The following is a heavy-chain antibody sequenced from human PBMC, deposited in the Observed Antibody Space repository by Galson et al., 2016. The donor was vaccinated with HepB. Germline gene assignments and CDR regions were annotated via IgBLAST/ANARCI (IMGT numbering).Heavy chain of an antibody. CDR2: SGGTT. CDR3: ARGGKWQLGSLYFDS. Sequence: SGGTTFYAGSVRGRFTISRDNSQNTLYLQMNSLRAEDTAVYFCARGGKWQLGSLYFDSRGQGTLVTVSS. V-gene: IGHV3-53*01. J-gene: IGHJ4*02. D-gene: IGHD3-16*01.